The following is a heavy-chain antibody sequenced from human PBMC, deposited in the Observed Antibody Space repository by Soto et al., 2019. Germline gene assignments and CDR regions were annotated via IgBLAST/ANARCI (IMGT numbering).Heavy chain of an antibody. Sequence: ASVKVSCKASGYTFTSYDINWVRQATGQGLEWMGWMNPNSGNTGYAQKFQGRVTMTRNTSISTAYMELSSLRSEDTAVYYCARVLGFGELLYCDYWGQGTLVTVSS. V-gene: IGHV1-8*01. D-gene: IGHD3-10*01. CDR1: GYTFTSYD. CDR3: ARVLGFGELLYCDY. CDR2: MNPNSGNT. J-gene: IGHJ4*02.